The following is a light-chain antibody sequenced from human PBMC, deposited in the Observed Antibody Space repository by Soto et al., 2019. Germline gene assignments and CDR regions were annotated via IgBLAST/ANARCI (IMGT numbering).Light chain of an antibody. Sequence: EMTQYAATLSVSPGERATLSCRASESVSSNLAWYQQKPGQGPRLLIYGASTRATGIPARFSGCGSGTEFTLSINVLESLDFAFYDRREYKHWSWTFGQGTKV. J-gene: IGKJ1*01. CDR3: REYKHWSWT. V-gene: IGKV3-15*01. CDR1: ESVSSN. CDR2: GAS.